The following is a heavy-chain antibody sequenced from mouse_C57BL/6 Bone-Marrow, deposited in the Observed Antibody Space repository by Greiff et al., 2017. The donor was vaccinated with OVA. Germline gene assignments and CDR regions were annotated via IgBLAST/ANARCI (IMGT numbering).Heavy chain of an antibody. Sequence: VQLQQSGPELVKPGASVKMSCKASGYTFTSYVMHWVKQKPGQGLEWIGYIYPYNDGTKYNEKFKGKATLTLDKSSSTAYMELRSLTSEDSAVYYCARSGYYGSSFWYFDVWDTGTTVTVSS. CDR2: IYPYNDGT. D-gene: IGHD1-1*01. V-gene: IGHV1-14*01. CDR3: ARSGYYGSSFWYFDV. CDR1: GYTFTSYV. J-gene: IGHJ1*03.